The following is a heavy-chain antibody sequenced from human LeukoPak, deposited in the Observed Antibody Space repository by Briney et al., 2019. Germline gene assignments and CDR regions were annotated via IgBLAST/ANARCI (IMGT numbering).Heavy chain of an antibody. CDR1: GFTFGNAW. CDR3: ARRGHSGSYRV. D-gene: IGHD1-26*01. J-gene: IGHJ4*02. Sequence: GGSLRLSCAASGFTFGNAWMTWVRQAPGKGLEWVGRIKSKTGGATTDYAAPVKGRFTISRDDSENTLYLQMNSLKTEDAAVYYCARRGHSGSYRVWGQGTLVTVSS. V-gene: IGHV3-15*01. CDR2: IKSKTGGATT.